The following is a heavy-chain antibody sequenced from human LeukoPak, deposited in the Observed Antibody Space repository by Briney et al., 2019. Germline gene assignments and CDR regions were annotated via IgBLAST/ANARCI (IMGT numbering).Heavy chain of an antibody. V-gene: IGHV3-23*01. J-gene: IGHJ6*02. CDR3: AKDQSRSRYYYYGMDV. CDR2: ISPTGAGT. D-gene: IGHD6-6*01. CDR1: GFTFNGYA. Sequence: GGSLRLSCAASGFTFNGYAMSWVRQAPGKGLEWVSAISPTGAGTYYADSVKGLFTISRDNSKNTLYLQMNSLRAEDTAVYYCAKDQSRSRYYYYGMDVWGQGTTVTVSS.